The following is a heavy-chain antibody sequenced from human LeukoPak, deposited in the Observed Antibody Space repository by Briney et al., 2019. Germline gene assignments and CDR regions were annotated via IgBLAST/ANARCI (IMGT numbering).Heavy chain of an antibody. D-gene: IGHD3-16*02. V-gene: IGHV4-61*08. J-gene: IGHJ4*02. CDR2: IYYSGST. Sequence: SETLSLTCTVSGGSISSGGYYWSWIRQPPGKGLEWIGYIYYSGSTNYNPSLKSRVTISVDTSKNQFSLKLSSVTAADTAVYYCARGYYDYVWGSYRPYYFDYWGQGTLVTVSS. CDR1: GGSISSGGYY. CDR3: ARGYYDYVWGSYRPYYFDY.